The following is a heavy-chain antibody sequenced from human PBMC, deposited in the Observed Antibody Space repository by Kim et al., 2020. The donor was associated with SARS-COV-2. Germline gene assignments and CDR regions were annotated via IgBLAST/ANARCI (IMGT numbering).Heavy chain of an antibody. CDR1: GFTFSSYA. J-gene: IGHJ4*01. Sequence: GGSLRLSCAASGFTFSSYAMHWVRQAPGKGLEWVAVISYDGSNKYYADSVKGRFTISRDNSKNTLYLQMNSLRAEDTAVYYCAREYCSSTSCGGVDYWG. D-gene: IGHD2-2*01. V-gene: IGHV3-30*04. CDR2: ISYDGSNK. CDR3: AREYCSSTSCGGVDY.